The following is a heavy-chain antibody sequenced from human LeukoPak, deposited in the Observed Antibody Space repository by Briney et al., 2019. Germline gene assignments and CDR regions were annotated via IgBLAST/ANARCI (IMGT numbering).Heavy chain of an antibody. V-gene: IGHV3-30*04. Sequence: GGSARLCCAASGFTFSSYAMHWVRQAPGKGLEWVAGISSDGRNIWNADSVKARITISRDKSKNTLDLQMNSLRDEDTAVYYCARASYYLGPCDYWGLGTLVTVSS. CDR1: GFTFSSYA. CDR2: ISSDGRNI. J-gene: IGHJ4*02. D-gene: IGHD3-10*01. CDR3: ARASYYLGPCDY.